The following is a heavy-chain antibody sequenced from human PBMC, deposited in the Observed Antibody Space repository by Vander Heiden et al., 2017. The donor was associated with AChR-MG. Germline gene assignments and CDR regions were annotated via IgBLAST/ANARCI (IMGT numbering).Heavy chain of an antibody. CDR2: VGTTDNT. CDR1: GFTFSIYD. Sequence: EVQLVESGGGLVQPGGSLRLSCVASGFTFSIYDMYWVRQAAGKGLEFVSGVGTTDNTYYPDSVKGRFTIFRDDAKNFLYLQMNSLRAGDTAVYYCARGSRTRSTNYGMDVWGQGTTVTVSS. J-gene: IGHJ6*02. D-gene: IGHD2-2*01. CDR3: ARGSRTRSTNYGMDV. V-gene: IGHV3-13*01.